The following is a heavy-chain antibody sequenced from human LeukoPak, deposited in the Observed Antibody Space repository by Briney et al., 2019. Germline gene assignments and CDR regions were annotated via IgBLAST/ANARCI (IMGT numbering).Heavy chain of an antibody. V-gene: IGHV1-69*05. D-gene: IGHD3-3*01. J-gene: IGHJ6*03. CDR3: AGGGVTVFHFYMDV. CDR1: GGTFSSYA. Sequence: ASVKVSCKASGGTFSSYAISWVRQAPGQGLEWMGGIIPIFGTANYAQKFQGRVTITTDESTGTAYMELSKLRSEDTAVYYCAGGGVTVFHFYMDVWGKGTAVTVSS. CDR2: IIPIFGTA.